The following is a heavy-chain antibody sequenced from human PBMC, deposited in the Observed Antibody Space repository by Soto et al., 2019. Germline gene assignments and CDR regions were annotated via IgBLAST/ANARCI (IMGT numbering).Heavy chain of an antibody. Sequence: PSETLSLTCTVSGGSISSFYWSWIRQSPGKGLEWIGYIYYSGSTNYNPSLKSRVTISVDTSKNQFSLKLSSVTAADTAMYYCARDLGFCSSTSCYPWFDPWGQGTLVTVSS. V-gene: IGHV4-59*01. CDR2: IYYSGST. CDR1: GGSISSFY. CDR3: ARDLGFCSSTSCYPWFDP. D-gene: IGHD2-2*01. J-gene: IGHJ5*02.